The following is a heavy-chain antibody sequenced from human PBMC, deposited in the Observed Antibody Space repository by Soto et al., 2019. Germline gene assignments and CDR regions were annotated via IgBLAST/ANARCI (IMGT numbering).Heavy chain of an antibody. J-gene: IGHJ4*02. CDR2: IWYDGTNA. CDR3: VRRNGLTVAGIRHFDY. V-gene: IGHV3-33*01. Sequence: QVQLVESGGGVVRPGRSLRLACEASGFTFNTYGMHWVRQAPGTGLQWVAVIWYDGTNAYYADSVKGRFTISRDNSKDTLYLEMNRLRAEDTAVYFCVRRNGLTVAGIRHFDYWGPGTLVTVSS. CDR1: GFTFNTYG. D-gene: IGHD6-19*01.